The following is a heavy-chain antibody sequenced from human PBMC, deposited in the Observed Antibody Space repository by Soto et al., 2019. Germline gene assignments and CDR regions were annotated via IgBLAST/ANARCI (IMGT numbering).Heavy chain of an antibody. J-gene: IGHJ6*02. D-gene: IGHD6-19*01. V-gene: IGHV1-18*01. CDR3: ARDSLYSSGWYFPHYYYGMDV. CDR1: GYTFTSYG. CDR2: ISAYNGNT. Sequence: QVQLVQSGAEVKKPGASVKVSCKASGYTFTSYGISWVRQAPGQGLEWMGWISAYNGNTNYAQKLQGRVTMTTDTSTSTAYMELRSLRSDDTAVYYCARDSLYSSGWYFPHYYYGMDVWGQGTTVTVSS.